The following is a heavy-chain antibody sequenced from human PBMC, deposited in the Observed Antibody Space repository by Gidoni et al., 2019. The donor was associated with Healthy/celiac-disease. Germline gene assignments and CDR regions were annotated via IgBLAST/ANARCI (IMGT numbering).Heavy chain of an antibody. V-gene: IGHV5-10-1*03. CDR2: IDPSDSYT. CDR3: ARSATGDILTGYPFDY. CDR1: GYSFTSYW. Sequence: EVQLVQSGAEVKKPGESLRISCKGSGYSFTSYWISWVRQMPGKGLEWMGRIDPSDSYTNYSPSFQGHVTISADKSISTAYLQWSSLKASDTAMYYCARSATGDILTGYPFDYWGQGTLVTVSS. J-gene: IGHJ4*02. D-gene: IGHD3-9*01.